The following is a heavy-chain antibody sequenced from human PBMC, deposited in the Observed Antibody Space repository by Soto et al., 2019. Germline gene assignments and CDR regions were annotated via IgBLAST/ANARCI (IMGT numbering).Heavy chain of an antibody. D-gene: IGHD2-2*02. Sequence: ASVKVSCKASGYTFTSYYMHWVRQAPGQGLEWMGIINPSGGSTSYAQKFQGRVTMTRDTSTSTVYMELSSLRSEDTAVYYCARAPAEYQLLYNSYYYYGMDVWGQGTTVTVSS. CDR2: INPSGGST. V-gene: IGHV1-46*01. CDR1: GYTFTSYY. J-gene: IGHJ6*02. CDR3: ARAPAEYQLLYNSYYYYGMDV.